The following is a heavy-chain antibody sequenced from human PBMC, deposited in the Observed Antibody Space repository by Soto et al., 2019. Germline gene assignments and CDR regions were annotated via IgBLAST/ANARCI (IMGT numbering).Heavy chain of an antibody. V-gene: IGHV1-46*01. Sequence: QVQLVQSGAEVKKPGASVKVSCKASGYTFTKYYMHWVRQAPGQGLEWMGVINPGSGSTAYGQNFQGRVTVTMDTSTNTVYMELSSLKSDDTAVYYCGRDINVNTAAAVPDYWGQGTLVTVSS. CDR3: GRDINVNTAAAVPDY. J-gene: IGHJ4*02. D-gene: IGHD6-13*01. CDR1: GYTFTKYY. CDR2: INPGSGST.